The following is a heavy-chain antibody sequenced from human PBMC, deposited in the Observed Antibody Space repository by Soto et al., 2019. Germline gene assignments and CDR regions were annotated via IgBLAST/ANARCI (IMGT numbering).Heavy chain of an antibody. CDR1: GYTFTSYG. V-gene: IGHV1-18*04. J-gene: IGHJ6*02. CDR3: ARAKGRYYYYGMDV. CDR2: ISAYNGNT. Sequence: ASVNVSCKASGYTFTSYGISWVRQAPGQGLEWMGWISAYNGNTNYAQKLQGRVTMTTDTSTSTAYMELRSLRSDDTAVYYCARAKGRYYYYGMDVWGQGTTVTVSS.